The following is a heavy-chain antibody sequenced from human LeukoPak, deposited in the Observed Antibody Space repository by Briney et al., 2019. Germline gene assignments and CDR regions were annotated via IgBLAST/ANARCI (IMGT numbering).Heavy chain of an antibody. CDR1: GFTFNDSG. D-gene: IGHD1-7*01. J-gene: IGHJ4*02. CDR2: INWNGRSR. Sequence: PGGSLRLSCVASGFTFNDSGMSWVRQAPGKGLEWIFGINWNGRSRGYADSVKGRFTISRDNAKNSLYLEMNSLRAEDTALYFCARPLGITGTTPFDFWGQGTRVTVSS. V-gene: IGHV3-20*04. CDR3: ARPLGITGTTPFDF.